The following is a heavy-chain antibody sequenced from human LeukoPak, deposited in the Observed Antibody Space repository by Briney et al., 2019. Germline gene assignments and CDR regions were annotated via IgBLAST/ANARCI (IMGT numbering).Heavy chain of an antibody. CDR3: VKPNSAVACTRYFDY. Sequence: GGSLRLSCSASGFTFSNYPMHWVRQAPGKGLEYVSAINSNGDSTYSADSMKGRFTISRDTSKNMPYLQMSSPRADNTAVYFWVKPNSAVACTRYFDYWGEGSLVSVCS. J-gene: IGHJ4*02. CDR1: GFTFSNYP. CDR2: INSNGDST. D-gene: IGHD6-19*01. V-gene: IGHV3-64D*06.